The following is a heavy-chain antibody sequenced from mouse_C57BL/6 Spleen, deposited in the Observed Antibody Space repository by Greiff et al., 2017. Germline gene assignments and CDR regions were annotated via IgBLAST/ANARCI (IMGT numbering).Heavy chain of an antibody. J-gene: IGHJ1*03. CDR2: ISNLAYSI. Sequence: EVKLVESGGGLVQPGGSLKLSCAASGFTFSDYGMAWVRQAPRKGPEWVAFISNLAYSIYYADTVTGRFTISRENAKNTLYLEMSSLRSEDTAMYYCARLGDGSSYWYFDVWGTGTTVTVSS. D-gene: IGHD1-1*01. CDR1: GFTFSDYG. CDR3: ARLGDGSSYWYFDV. V-gene: IGHV5-15*04.